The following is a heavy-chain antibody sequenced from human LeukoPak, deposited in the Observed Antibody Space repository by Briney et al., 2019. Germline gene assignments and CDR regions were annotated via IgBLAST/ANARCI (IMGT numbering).Heavy chain of an antibody. CDR1: GGSISSSSYY. D-gene: IGHD5-12*01. Sequence: SETLSLTCTVSGGSISSSSYYWGWIRQPPGKGLEWIGSIYYSGSTYYNPSLKSRVTISVDTSKNQFSLKLSSVTAADTAVYYCARLSWMGDYDYWGQGTLVTVSS. J-gene: IGHJ4*02. V-gene: IGHV4-39*07. CDR2: IYYSGST. CDR3: ARLSWMGDYDY.